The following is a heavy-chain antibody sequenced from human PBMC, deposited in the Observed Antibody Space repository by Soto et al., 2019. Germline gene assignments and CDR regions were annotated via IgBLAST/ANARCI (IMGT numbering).Heavy chain of an antibody. CDR1: GFTFSSYE. CDR3: ARGLFGELSPGGIDYFDY. D-gene: IGHD3-10*01. V-gene: IGHV3-48*03. Sequence: GGSLRLSCAASGFTFSSYEMNWVRQAPGKGLEWVSYISGSGNAMFYADPVKGRFTISRDNAKNSLSLQMNSLRAEDTAVYYCARGLFGELSPGGIDYFDYWGQGTLVTVSS. CDR2: ISGSGNAM. J-gene: IGHJ4*02.